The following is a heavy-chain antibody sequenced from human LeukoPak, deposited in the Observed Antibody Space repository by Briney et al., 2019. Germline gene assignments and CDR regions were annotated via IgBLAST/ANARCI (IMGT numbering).Heavy chain of an antibody. CDR2: ISYDGSNK. D-gene: IGHD6-13*01. V-gene: IGHV3-30-3*01. CDR1: GFTFTNAW. Sequence: GGSLRLSCAASGFTFTNAWMHWVRQAPGKGLEWVAVISYDGSNKYYADSVKGRFTISRDNSKNTLYLQMNSLRAEDTAVYYCARDPSIAAAGTPYFDYWGQGTLVTVSS. CDR3: ARDPSIAAAGTPYFDY. J-gene: IGHJ4*02.